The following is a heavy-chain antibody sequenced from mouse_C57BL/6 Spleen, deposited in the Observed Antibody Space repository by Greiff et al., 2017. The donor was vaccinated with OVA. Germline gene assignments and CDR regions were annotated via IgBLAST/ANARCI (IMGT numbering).Heavy chain of an antibody. D-gene: IGHD2-13*01. Sequence: QVQLQQPGAELVKPGASVKLSCKASGYTFTSYCMHWVKQRPGQGLEWIGMIHPNSGSTNYNEKFKSKATLTVDKSSSTAYMQLSSLTSEDSAVYYCARSGDASYFDYWGQGTTLTVSS. CDR3: ARSGDASYFDY. CDR1: GYTFTSYC. J-gene: IGHJ2*01. V-gene: IGHV1-64*01. CDR2: IHPNSGST.